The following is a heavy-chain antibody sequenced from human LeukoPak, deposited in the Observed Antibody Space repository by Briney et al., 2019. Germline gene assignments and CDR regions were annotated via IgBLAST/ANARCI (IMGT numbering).Heavy chain of an antibody. CDR2: IYSGGST. V-gene: IGHV3-66*01. D-gene: IGHD1-1*01. CDR1: GFTVSSNY. J-gene: IGHJ4*02. Sequence: PGGSLRLSCAASGFTVSSNYMSWVRQAPGKGLEWVSVIYSGGSTYYADSVKGRFTISRDNSKNTLYLQMNSLRAGDTAVYYCARGRTDTAGYFDYWGQGTLVTVSS. CDR3: ARGRTDTAGYFDY.